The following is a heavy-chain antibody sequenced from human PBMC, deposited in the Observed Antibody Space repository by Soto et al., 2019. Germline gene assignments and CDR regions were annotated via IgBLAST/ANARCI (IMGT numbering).Heavy chain of an antibody. CDR2: IWYDGSNK. V-gene: IGHV3-33*01. Sequence: GGSLRLSCAASGFTFSSYGMHWVRQAPGKGLEWVAVIWYDGSNKYYADSVKGRFTISRDNSKNTLYLQMNSLRAEDTAVYYCARDRAMALYYYYGMDVWGQGTTVTVSS. D-gene: IGHD5-18*01. CDR1: GFTFSSYG. J-gene: IGHJ6*02. CDR3: ARDRAMALYYYYGMDV.